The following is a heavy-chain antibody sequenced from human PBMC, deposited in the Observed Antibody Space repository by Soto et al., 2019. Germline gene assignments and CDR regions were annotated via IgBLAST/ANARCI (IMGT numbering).Heavy chain of an antibody. Sequence: PSETLSLTCTVSGGSTSSYYWSWIRQPAGKGLEWIGRIYTSGSTNYNPSLKSRVTMSVDTSKNQFSLKLSSVTAADTAVYYCARDKLYGSGSYSHFDYWGQGTLVTSPQ. CDR1: GGSTSSYY. V-gene: IGHV4-4*07. CDR2: IYTSGST. D-gene: IGHD3-10*01. J-gene: IGHJ4*02. CDR3: ARDKLYGSGSYSHFDY.